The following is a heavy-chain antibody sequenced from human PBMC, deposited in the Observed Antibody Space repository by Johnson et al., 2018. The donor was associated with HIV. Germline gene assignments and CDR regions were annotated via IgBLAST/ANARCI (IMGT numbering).Heavy chain of an antibody. Sequence: QLVESGGGVVQPGRSLRLSCAASGFTFSSYAMHWVRQAPGKGLEWVAVISYDGSNKYYADSVKGRFTISRDNSKNTLYLQMNSLRAEDTAVYYCARESTLDAFDIWGQWTMVTVSS. CDR1: GFTFSSYA. CDR2: ISYDGSNK. J-gene: IGHJ3*02. CDR3: ARESTLDAFDI. V-gene: IGHV3-30-3*01.